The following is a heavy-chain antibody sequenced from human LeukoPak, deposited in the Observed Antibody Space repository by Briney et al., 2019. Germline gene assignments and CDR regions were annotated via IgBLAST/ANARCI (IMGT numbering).Heavy chain of an antibody. CDR2: ISGSDGST. Sequence: QPGGSLRLSCAASGFTFSSYAMSWVRQAPGKGLEWVSGISGSDGSTYYADSVKGRFTISRDNSKNTLYLQMNSLRAEDTAVYYCAKGRGPSIYHGRDVWGQGTTVTVSS. J-gene: IGHJ6*02. CDR3: AKGRGPSIYHGRDV. V-gene: IGHV3-23*01. D-gene: IGHD6-6*01. CDR1: GFTFSSYA.